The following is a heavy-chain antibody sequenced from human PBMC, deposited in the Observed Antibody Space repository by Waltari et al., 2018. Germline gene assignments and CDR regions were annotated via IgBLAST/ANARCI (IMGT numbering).Heavy chain of an antibody. V-gene: IGHV1-3*01. Sequence: QVQLVQSGAEVKKPGASVKVSCKASGYTFTIYAMHWVRRAPGQRLEWMGWINAGNGNTKYSQKFQGRVTITRDTSASTAYMELSSLRSEDTAVYYCARVEYPYYYYGMDVWGQGTTVTVSS. D-gene: IGHD2-2*01. CDR3: ARVEYPYYYYGMDV. J-gene: IGHJ6*02. CDR2: INAGNGNT. CDR1: GYTFTIYA.